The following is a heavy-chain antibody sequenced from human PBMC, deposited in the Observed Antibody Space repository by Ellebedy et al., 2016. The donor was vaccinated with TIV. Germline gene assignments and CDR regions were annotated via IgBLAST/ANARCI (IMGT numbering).Heavy chain of an antibody. CDR1: GGTFSSYA. V-gene: IGHV1-69*04. Sequence: SVKVSCXASGGTFSSYAISWVRQAPGQGLEWMGRIIPILGIANYAQKFQGRVTITADKSTSTAYMELSSLRSEDTAVYYCATDYGDYVTYYYYGMDVWGQGTTVTVSS. CDR2: IIPILGIA. J-gene: IGHJ6*02. D-gene: IGHD4-17*01. CDR3: ATDYGDYVTYYYYGMDV.